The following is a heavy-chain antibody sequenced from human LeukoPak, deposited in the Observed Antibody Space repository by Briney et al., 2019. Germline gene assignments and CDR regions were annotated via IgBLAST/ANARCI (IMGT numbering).Heavy chain of an antibody. Sequence: SETLSLTCTVSGGSISSSSYYWGWIRQPPGKGLEWIGSIYYSGSTFYNPSLKSRVTISVDTSKNQFSLKLSSVTAADTAVYYCARQVVVISDYYYYYMDVWGKGTTVTISS. V-gene: IGHV4-39*01. D-gene: IGHD3-22*01. CDR3: ARQVVVISDYYYYYMDV. CDR1: GGSISSSSYY. J-gene: IGHJ6*03. CDR2: IYYSGST.